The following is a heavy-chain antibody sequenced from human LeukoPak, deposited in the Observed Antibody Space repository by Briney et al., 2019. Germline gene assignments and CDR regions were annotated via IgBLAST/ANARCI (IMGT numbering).Heavy chain of an antibody. CDR1: GYTFTNNY. Sequence: ASVKVSCKASGYTFTNNYLHWVRQAPGQGLEWMGMIYPRDGSTSYAQNFRGRVTVTRDTSTTTVHMELRGLRSEDTAVYYRARDQEGFDYWGQGTVVTVSS. J-gene: IGHJ4*02. CDR3: ARDQEGFDY. V-gene: IGHV1-46*01. CDR2: IYPRDGST.